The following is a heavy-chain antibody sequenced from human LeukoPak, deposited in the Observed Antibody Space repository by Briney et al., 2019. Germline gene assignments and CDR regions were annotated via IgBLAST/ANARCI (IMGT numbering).Heavy chain of an antibody. J-gene: IGHJ4*02. V-gene: IGHV5-51*01. D-gene: IGHD6-13*01. CDR3: ARRRAVAGIYYFDY. CDR2: IYPANSDT. CDR1: GYSFTSYW. Sequence: GESLKIPCKASGYSFTSYWIGWVRQMPGEGLEWLGIIYPANSDTRYSPSFQGQVTISADKSISTVYLQWSRLKASDTAMYYCARRRAVAGIYYFDYWGQGSLVTVSS.